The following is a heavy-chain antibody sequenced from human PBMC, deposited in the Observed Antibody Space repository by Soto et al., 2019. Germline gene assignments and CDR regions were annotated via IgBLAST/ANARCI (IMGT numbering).Heavy chain of an antibody. CDR3: GRTYTGG. CDR2: ISGSEDRT. V-gene: IGHV3-23*01. Sequence: LQSGGGVVQPGESLRLSCTASGFSLRDHALSWVRQAAGGGLEWVSGISGSEDRTTYADIVRGRFIISKDRPKNTLSLDMSGLGVDDTAVYFCGRTYTGGWGQGTLVIVSS. D-gene: IGHD3-10*01. J-gene: IGHJ4*02. CDR1: GFSLRDHA.